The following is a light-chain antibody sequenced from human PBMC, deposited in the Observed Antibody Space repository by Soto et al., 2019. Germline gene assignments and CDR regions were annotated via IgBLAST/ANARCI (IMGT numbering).Light chain of an antibody. CDR2: NPS. J-gene: IGKJ1*01. Sequence: EIVMTQSPATLSVSPGERATLSCRASQSVSSNLAWYQQKPGQAPKLLIYNPSTRATGIPARFSDSGSGTEFTLTISSLQSEDFAIYYCQQYNNWLTFGQGTKVDIK. CDR3: QQYNNWLT. CDR1: QSVSSN. V-gene: IGKV3-15*01.